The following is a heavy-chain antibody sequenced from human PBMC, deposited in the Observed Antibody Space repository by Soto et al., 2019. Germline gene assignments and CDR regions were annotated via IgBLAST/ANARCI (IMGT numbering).Heavy chain of an antibody. D-gene: IGHD3-10*01. CDR1: GYTFGDYA. CDR2: IRGKAYGGTT. V-gene: IGHV3-49*03. Sequence: QPGGSLRLSCTASGYTFGDYAVSWFRQAPGKGLEWVGFIRGKAYGGTTEYAASVKGRFTISRDDSKSIAYLQMNSLKTEDTAVYYCTRVPMDYGSGSYPNWFDPWGQGTLVTVSS. J-gene: IGHJ5*02. CDR3: TRVPMDYGSGSYPNWFDP.